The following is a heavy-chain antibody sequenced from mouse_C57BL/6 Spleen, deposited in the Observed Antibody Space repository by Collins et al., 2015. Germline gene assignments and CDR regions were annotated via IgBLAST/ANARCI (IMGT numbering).Heavy chain of an antibody. CDR1: GYTFTSYW. V-gene: IGHV1-55*01. Sequence: QVQLQQPGAELVKPGASVKMSCKASGYTFTSYWITWVKQRPGQGLEWIGDIYPGSGSTNYNEKFKSKATLTVDTSSSTAYMQLSSLTSEDSAVYYCAKIYYYGSSWYFDVWGTGTTVTVFS. CDR3: AKIYYYGSSWYFDV. J-gene: IGHJ1*03. CDR2: IYPGSGST. D-gene: IGHD1-1*01.